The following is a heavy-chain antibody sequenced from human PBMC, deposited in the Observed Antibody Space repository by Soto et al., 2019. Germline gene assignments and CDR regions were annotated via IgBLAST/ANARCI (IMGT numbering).Heavy chain of an antibody. V-gene: IGHV3-30-3*01. CDR3: ARPLWRNDFNWGYFDL. J-gene: IGHJ2*01. D-gene: IGHD2-21*01. Sequence: QVQLVESGGGVVQPGRSLRLSCAASGFTFSSYAMHWVRQAPGKGLEWVAVISYDGSNKYYADSVKGRFTISRDNSMNTLYLQMNSLRAEDTAVYYCARPLWRNDFNWGYFDLWGRGPLVTVSS. CDR2: ISYDGSNK. CDR1: GFTFSSYA.